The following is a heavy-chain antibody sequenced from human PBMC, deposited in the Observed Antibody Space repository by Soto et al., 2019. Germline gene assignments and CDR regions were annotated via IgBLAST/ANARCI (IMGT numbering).Heavy chain of an antibody. V-gene: IGHV4-31*03. CDR3: ARSAYYYYYMDV. CDR1: GGSISSGGYY. J-gene: IGHJ6*03. Sequence: SETLSLTCTVSGGSISSGGYYWSWIRQHPGKGLEWIGYIYYSGSTYYNPSLKSRVTISVDTSKNQFSLKLSSVTAADTAVYYCARSAYYYYYMDVWGKGTTVTVSS. CDR2: IYYSGST.